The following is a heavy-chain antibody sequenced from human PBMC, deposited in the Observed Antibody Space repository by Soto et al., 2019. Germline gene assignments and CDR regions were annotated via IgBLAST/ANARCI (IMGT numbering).Heavy chain of an antibody. V-gene: IGHV1-69*13. D-gene: IGHD2-21*02. CDR2: FILIFVTA. J-gene: IGHJ4*02. CDR3: ARTLPVTEFDY. Sequence: SVKVSCKASGGTFSSYAISWVRQAPGQGLEWMGGFILIFVTANYAQKFQGRVTITADESTSTAYMELSSLRSEDTAVYYCARTLPVTEFDYWGQGTLVTVSS. CDR1: GGTFSSYA.